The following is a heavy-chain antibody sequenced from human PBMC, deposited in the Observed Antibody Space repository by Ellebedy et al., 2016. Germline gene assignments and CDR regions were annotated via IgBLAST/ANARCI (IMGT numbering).Heavy chain of an antibody. Sequence: GGSLRLSXAASGFTFSSYGMNWVRQAPGKGLEWVSSITSSSSYIFYADSVKGRFTISRDNAKNSVYLQMNSLRGEDTALYYCARGVGGTSLNWFDPWGQGTLVTVSS. CDR2: ITSSSSYI. CDR1: GFTFSSYG. D-gene: IGHD3-16*01. CDR3: ARGVGGTSLNWFDP. J-gene: IGHJ5*02. V-gene: IGHV3-21*01.